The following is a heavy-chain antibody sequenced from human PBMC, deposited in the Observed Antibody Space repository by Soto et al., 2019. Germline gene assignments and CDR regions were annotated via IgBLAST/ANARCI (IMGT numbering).Heavy chain of an antibody. D-gene: IGHD4-4*01. CDR3: GRVPIEGNYANGVDV. CDR2: IKQDGSQN. J-gene: IGHJ6*02. CDR1: GFTFSNYW. Sequence: GGSLRLSCAASGFTFSNYWMSWVRQAPGKGLEWVANIKQDGSQNYYVDSVKGRFTTSRDNTKNSFYLQMNSLRAEDTAVYYCGRVPIEGNYANGVDVWGQGTTVTVYS. V-gene: IGHV3-7*01.